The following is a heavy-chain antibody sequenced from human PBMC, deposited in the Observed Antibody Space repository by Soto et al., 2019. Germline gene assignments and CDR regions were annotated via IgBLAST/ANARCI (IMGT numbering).Heavy chain of an antibody. J-gene: IGHJ4*02. CDR2: ISGSGGST. D-gene: IGHD3-3*01. V-gene: IGHV3-23*01. CDR3: AKTSRTIFGVVIPMATV. Sequence: GGSLRLSCAASGFTFSSYAMSWVRQAPGKGLEWVSAISGSGGSTYYADSVKGRFTISRDNSKNTLYLQMNSLRAEDTAVYYCAKTSRTIFGVVIPMATVWGQGTLVTVSS. CDR1: GFTFSSYA.